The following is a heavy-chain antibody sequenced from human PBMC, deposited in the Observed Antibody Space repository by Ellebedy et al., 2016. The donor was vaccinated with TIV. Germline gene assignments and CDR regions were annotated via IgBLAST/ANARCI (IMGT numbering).Heavy chain of an antibody. D-gene: IGHD5-12*01. CDR1: GYTFTSYY. Sequence: AASVKVFCKASGYTFTSYYMHWVRHAPGQGLEGMGIINPSGGSTSYAQKFQGRVTMTRDTSTSTVYMELSSLRSEDTAVYYCARGSGYDYGQGWYDPWGQGTLVTVSS. V-gene: IGHV1-46*01. CDR2: INPSGGST. J-gene: IGHJ5*02. CDR3: ARGSGYDYGQGWYDP.